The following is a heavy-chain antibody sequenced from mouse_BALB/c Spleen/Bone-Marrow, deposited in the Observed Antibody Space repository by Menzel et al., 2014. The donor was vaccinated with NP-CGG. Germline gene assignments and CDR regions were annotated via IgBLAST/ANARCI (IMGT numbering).Heavy chain of an antibody. CDR1: GYSFTNYW. V-gene: IGHV1-74*01. CDR2: IHPSDSET. J-gene: IGHJ3*01. D-gene: IGHD2-4*01. Sequence: QVQLKESGAELVRPGASVKLSCKASGYSFTNYWMNWMKQRPGQGLEWIGMIHPSDSETRLNQKFKDKATLTVDKSSSTAYMQLSSPTSEDSAVYHCASDDYDGSWFAYWGQGTLVTVSA. CDR3: ASDDYDGSWFAY.